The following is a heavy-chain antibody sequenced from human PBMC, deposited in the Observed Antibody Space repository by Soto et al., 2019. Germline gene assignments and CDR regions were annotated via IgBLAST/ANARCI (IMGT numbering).Heavy chain of an antibody. CDR3: ARDILRYYYDSSGYGY. J-gene: IGHJ4*02. CDR1: GYTFTSYY. Sequence: SVKVSCKASGYTFTSYYMHWVRQAPGQGVEWMGIINPSGGGTSYAKKFQGRVTMTRDTSTSTVYMELSSLRSEDTAVYYCARDILRYYYDSSGYGYWGQGTLVTVSS. D-gene: IGHD3-22*01. CDR2: INPSGGGT. V-gene: IGHV1-46*01.